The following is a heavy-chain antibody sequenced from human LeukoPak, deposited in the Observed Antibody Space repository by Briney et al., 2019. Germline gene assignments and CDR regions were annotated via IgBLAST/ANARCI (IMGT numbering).Heavy chain of an antibody. J-gene: IGHJ3*02. CDR2: IHYSGSP. CDR3: ARLMTTVILGAFDI. V-gene: IGHV4-59*08. CDR1: GASITGYY. D-gene: IGHD4-11*01. Sequence: SETLSLTCSVSGASITGYYWSWIRQPPGKGLEWIGYIHYSGSPNYNPSLKSRVTVSVDTSKNQFSLKLSSVTAADTAVYYCARLMTTVILGAFDIWGHGAMVTVSS.